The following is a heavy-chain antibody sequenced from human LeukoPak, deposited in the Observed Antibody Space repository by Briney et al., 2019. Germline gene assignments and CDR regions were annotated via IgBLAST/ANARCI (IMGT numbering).Heavy chain of an antibody. Sequence: GGSLRLSCAASGFTFSDHYMDWVRQAPGKGLEWVGRTRKRVNSYTTEYAASVKGRFTISRDDSKNSLYLQMNSLKTEDTAVYYCARSYGSGTYPFDYWGQGTLVTVSS. J-gene: IGHJ4*02. CDR1: GFTFSDHY. CDR3: ARSYGSGTYPFDY. V-gene: IGHV3-72*01. CDR2: TRKRVNSYTT. D-gene: IGHD3-10*01.